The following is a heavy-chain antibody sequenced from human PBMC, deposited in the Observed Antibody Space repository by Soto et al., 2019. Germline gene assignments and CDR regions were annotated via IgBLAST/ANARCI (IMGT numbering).Heavy chain of an antibody. V-gene: IGHV1-8*02. CDR2: MNPNSGNT. CDR3: ARGPYSAAIRTYYYYGMDV. J-gene: IGHJ6*02. D-gene: IGHD2-2*01. Sequence: ASVKVSCKASGYTFTGYYMHWVRQATGQGLEWMGWMNPNSGNTGYAQKFQGRVTMTRNTSISTAYMELSSLRSEDTAVYYCARGPYSAAIRTYYYYGMDVWGQGTTVTVSS. CDR1: GYTFTGYY.